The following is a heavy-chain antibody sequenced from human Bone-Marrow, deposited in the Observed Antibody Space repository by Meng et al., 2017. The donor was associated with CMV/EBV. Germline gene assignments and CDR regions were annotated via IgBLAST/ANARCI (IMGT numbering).Heavy chain of an antibody. CDR3: ARLGCSSTSCYFGWFDP. CDR1: GYTFTSYY. D-gene: IGHD2-2*01. Sequence: KVSCKASGYTFTSYYMHWVRQAPGQGLEWMGIIYPGDSDTRYSPSFQGQVTISADKSISTAYLQWSSLKASDTAMYYCARLGCSSTSCYFGWFDPWGQGTLVTSPQ. J-gene: IGHJ5*02. CDR2: IYPGDSDT. V-gene: IGHV5-51*01.